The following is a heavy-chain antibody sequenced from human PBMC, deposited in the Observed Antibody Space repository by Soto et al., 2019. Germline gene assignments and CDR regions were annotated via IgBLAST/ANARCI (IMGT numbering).Heavy chain of an antibody. Sequence: ASVKVSCKASGYTFTGYYMHWVRQAPGQGLEWMGWINPNSGGTNYAQKFQGWVTMTRDMSISTAYMELSRLRSDDTAVYYCARAPNLSSGWSTGFIDYWGQGTLVTVSS. CDR3: ARAPNLSSGWSTGFIDY. D-gene: IGHD6-19*01. CDR1: GYTFTGYY. V-gene: IGHV1-2*04. CDR2: INPNSGGT. J-gene: IGHJ4*02.